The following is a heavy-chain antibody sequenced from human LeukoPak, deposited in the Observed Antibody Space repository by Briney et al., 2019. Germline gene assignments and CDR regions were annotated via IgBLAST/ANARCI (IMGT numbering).Heavy chain of an antibody. J-gene: IGHJ3*02. CDR2: INHSGST. Sequence: SETLSLTCAAYGGSFSGYYWSWIRQPPGKGLEWIGEINHSGSTNYNPSLKSRVTISVDTSKNQFSLKLSSVTAADTAVYYCARAGAVAGGKNAFDIWGQGTMVTVSS. D-gene: IGHD6-19*01. CDR3: ARAGAVAGGKNAFDI. V-gene: IGHV4-34*01. CDR1: GGSFSGYY.